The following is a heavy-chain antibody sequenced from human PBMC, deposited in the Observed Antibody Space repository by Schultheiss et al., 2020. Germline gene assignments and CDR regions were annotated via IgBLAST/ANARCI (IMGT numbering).Heavy chain of an antibody. Sequence: SETLSLTCTVSDDSISNYYWSWIRQPPGKGLEWIGRIYSSGSTNYNPSLKSRVTMSVDTSKNQFSLKLSSVTAADTAVYYCARWVAVAGPGGTFDYWGQGTLVTVSS. CDR3: ARWVAVAGPGGTFDY. D-gene: IGHD6-19*01. CDR1: DDSISNYY. J-gene: IGHJ4*02. CDR2: IYSSGST. V-gene: IGHV4-4*07.